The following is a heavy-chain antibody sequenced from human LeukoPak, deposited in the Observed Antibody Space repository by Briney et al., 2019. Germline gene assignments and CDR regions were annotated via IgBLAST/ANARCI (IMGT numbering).Heavy chain of an antibody. Sequence: ASVKVSCKVSGYTLTELSMHWVRQAPGKGLEWMGGFDPEDGETIYAQKFQGRVTMTEDTSTDTAYMELSSLRSEDTAVYYCATNLEDSSGYYNNWFDPWGQGTLVTVSS. J-gene: IGHJ5*02. V-gene: IGHV1-24*01. CDR2: FDPEDGET. CDR1: GYTLTELS. CDR3: ATNLEDSSGYYNNWFDP. D-gene: IGHD3-22*01.